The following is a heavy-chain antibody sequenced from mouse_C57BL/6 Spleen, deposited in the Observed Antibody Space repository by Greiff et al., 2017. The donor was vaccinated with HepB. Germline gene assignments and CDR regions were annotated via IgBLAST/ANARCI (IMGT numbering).Heavy chain of an antibody. CDR1: GFPITSGYY. Sequence: VQRVESGPGLVKPSQSLFLTCSITGFPITSGYYWIWIRQSPGKPLEWMGYITHSGETFYNPSLQSPISITRETSKNQFFLQLNSVTTEDTAMYYCAGASGYYYAMDYWGQGTSVTVSS. CDR3: AGASGYYYAMDY. J-gene: IGHJ4*01. D-gene: IGHD6-1*01. CDR2: ITHSGET. V-gene: IGHV12-3*01.